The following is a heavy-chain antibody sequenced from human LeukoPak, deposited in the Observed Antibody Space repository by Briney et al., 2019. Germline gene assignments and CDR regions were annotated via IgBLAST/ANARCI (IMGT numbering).Heavy chain of an antibody. CDR1: GYTFTTYD. V-gene: IGHV1-18*01. D-gene: IGHD5-24*01. Sequence: GASVKVSCKASGYTFTTYDMNWVRQAPGQGLEWMGWISAYNGNTNYAQTLQGRVTMTTDTSTSKAYMELRSVRSDDTAVYYCARDHRAFRDGYKNSNYSLDYWGQGTLVTVSS. CDR3: ARDHRAFRDGYKNSNYSLDY. CDR2: ISAYNGNT. J-gene: IGHJ4*02.